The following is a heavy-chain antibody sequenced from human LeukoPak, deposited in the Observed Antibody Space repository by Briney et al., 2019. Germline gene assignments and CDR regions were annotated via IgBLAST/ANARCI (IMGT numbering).Heavy chain of an antibody. V-gene: IGHV4-59*01. CDR2: IYYSGST. Sequence: SETLSLTCTVSGGSISSYYWSWIRQPPGKGLEWIGYIYYSGSTNYNPSLKSRVTISVDTSKNQFSLKLSSVTAADTAVYYCARGLHFGYCSSTSCSYYFDYWGQGTLVTVSS. CDR3: ARGLHFGYCSSTSCSYYFDY. J-gene: IGHJ4*02. D-gene: IGHD2-2*03. CDR1: GGSISSYY.